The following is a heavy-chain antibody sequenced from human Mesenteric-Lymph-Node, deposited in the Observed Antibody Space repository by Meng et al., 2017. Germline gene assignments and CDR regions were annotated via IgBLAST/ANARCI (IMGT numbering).Heavy chain of an antibody. CDR3: ARVNRRYSGSYLGAPSSRGFDY. Sequence: VQLAGSGPRLAKPSGALSLTWPGSWGSNRQSNWWSWVRQPPGKGLEWIWEIYHRGSTNYNPAFKSRLTISVDTSKNQFSLTLSSVTAADTAVYYCARVNRRYSGSYLGAPSSRGFDYWGQGTLVTVSS. V-gene: IGHV4-4*02. J-gene: IGHJ4*02. D-gene: IGHD1-26*01. CDR1: WGSNRQSNW. CDR2: IYHRGST.